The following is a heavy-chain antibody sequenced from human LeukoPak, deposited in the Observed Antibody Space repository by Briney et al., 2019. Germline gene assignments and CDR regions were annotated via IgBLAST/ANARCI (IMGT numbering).Heavy chain of an antibody. CDR2: NYYSGTT. J-gene: IGHJ4*02. CDR1: GGSFSSGTYY. D-gene: IGHD5-18*01. Sequence: SETLSLTCTVSGGSFSSGTYYWSWIRQPPGKGLEWIGYNYYSGTTNYNPSLKSRVTISVDTSKNQFSLKLSSVTAADTAVYYCASARGYSYGVFDYWGQGTLVTVSS. V-gene: IGHV4-61*01. CDR3: ASARGYSYGVFDY.